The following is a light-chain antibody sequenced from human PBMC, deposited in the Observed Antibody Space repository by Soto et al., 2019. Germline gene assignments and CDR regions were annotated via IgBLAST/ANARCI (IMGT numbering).Light chain of an antibody. Sequence: EVVLTQSPGALSLSPGEGVTLSCRASQNIRGNELAWYRQKRGQAPRLLMYGGSTRADGIPDRFSGRGTGTNFTLTISRLEPEDSAVSSCQDYGTSHPWTFGQGTKLEIK. V-gene: IGKV3-20*01. CDR2: GGS. CDR1: QNIRGNE. J-gene: IGKJ1*01. CDR3: QDYGTSHPWT.